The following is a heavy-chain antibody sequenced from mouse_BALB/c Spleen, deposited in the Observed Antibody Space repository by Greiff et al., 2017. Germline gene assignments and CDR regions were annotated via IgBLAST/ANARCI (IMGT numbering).Heavy chain of an antibody. CDR3: ARSGDYDWYFDV. CDR1: GFTFSSYT. Sequence: EVKVEESGGGLVKPGGSLKLSCAASGFTFSSYTMSWVRQTPEKRLEWVATISSGGGNTYYPDSVKGRFTISRDNAKNNLYLQMSSLRSEDTALYYCARSGDYDWYFDVWGAGTTVTVSS. CDR2: ISSGGGNT. D-gene: IGHD2-4*01. J-gene: IGHJ1*01. V-gene: IGHV5-9*03.